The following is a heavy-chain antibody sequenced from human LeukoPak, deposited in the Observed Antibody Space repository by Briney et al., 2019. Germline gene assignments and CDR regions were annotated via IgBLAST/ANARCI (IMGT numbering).Heavy chain of an antibody. CDR1: GFTFTNYC. CDR2: ICTDETTI. D-gene: IGHD2-2*01. CDR3: VRGVPVTPGIDY. J-gene: IGHJ4*02. Sequence: GGSLRLSCAASGFTFTNYCMHWVRQPPGKGLVWVSQICTDETTIRYADSVKGRFTISRDNAKNTLYLQMSSLRVEDTAVYYCVRGVPVTPGIDYWGQGTLVTVSS. V-gene: IGHV3-74*01.